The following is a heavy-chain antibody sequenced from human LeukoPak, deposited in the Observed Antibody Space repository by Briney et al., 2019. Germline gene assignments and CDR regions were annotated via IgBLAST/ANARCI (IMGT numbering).Heavy chain of an antibody. Sequence: ASVKVSCKASGYTFTGYYMHWVRQAPGQGLEWMGWINPNSGGTNYAQKFQGRVTMTRDTSISTAYMELSRLRSDDTAVYYCAVDTAMVMPLGAFDIWGQGTMVTVSS. J-gene: IGHJ3*02. D-gene: IGHD5-18*01. CDR3: AVDTAMVMPLGAFDI. CDR1: GYTFTGYY. V-gene: IGHV1-2*02. CDR2: INPNSGGT.